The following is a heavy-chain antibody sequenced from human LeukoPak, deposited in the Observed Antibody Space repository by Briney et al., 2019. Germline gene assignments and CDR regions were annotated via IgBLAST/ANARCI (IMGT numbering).Heavy chain of an antibody. V-gene: IGHV4-4*02. CDR2: IYHSGST. Sequence: PSETLSLTCAASGGSISSSNWWSWVRQPPGKGLEWIGEIYHSGSTNYNPSLKSRVTISVDKSKNQFSLKLSSVTAADTAVYYCARFSYSSGWYRSNYWGQGTLVTVSS. J-gene: IGHJ4*02. CDR1: GGSISSSNW. D-gene: IGHD6-19*01. CDR3: ARFSYSSGWYRSNY.